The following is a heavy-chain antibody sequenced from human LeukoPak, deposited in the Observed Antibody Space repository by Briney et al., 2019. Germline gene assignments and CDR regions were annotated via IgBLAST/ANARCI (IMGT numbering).Heavy chain of an antibody. CDR2: FSGGGGKA. D-gene: IGHD3-22*01. CDR3: AKRGYYDSSGYYAPFDY. J-gene: IGHJ4*02. V-gene: IGHV3-23*01. CDR1: GFTFSSYG. Sequence: GGSLRLSCAASGFTFSSYGMSWVRQAPGKGLEWVSAFSGGGGKAYYADSVKGRFTISRDNSKNTLYLQMNSLRAEDTAVYYCAKRGYYDSSGYYAPFDYWGQRTLVTVSS.